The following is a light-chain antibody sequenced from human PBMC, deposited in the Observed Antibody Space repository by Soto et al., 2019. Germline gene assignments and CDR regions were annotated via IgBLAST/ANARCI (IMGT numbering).Light chain of an antibody. V-gene: IGKV3-20*01. CDR2: GAS. CDR1: QSVSSSY. Sequence: EIVLTQSPGTLSLSPGQRATLSCRASQSVSSSYLAWYQQKTGQAPRLLIYGASSRATGIPDRFSGSGSGTDFTITVSRLEPEDFAVYYCQQYGSSPRTFGQGTKVEIK. J-gene: IGKJ1*01. CDR3: QQYGSSPRT.